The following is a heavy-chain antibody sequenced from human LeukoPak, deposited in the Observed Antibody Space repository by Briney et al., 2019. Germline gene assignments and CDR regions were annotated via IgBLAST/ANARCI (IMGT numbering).Heavy chain of an antibody. CDR3: TRDPGASIAAARGFYYYYMDV. Sequence: GGSLRLSCAASGFTVSSNYMSWVRQAPGKGLEWVSVIYSGGSTYYADSVKGRFTISRDNSKNTLYLQMNSLKTEDTAVYYCTRDPGASIAAARGFYYYYMDVWGKGTTVTVSS. V-gene: IGHV3-66*01. CDR2: IYSGGST. D-gene: IGHD6-13*01. J-gene: IGHJ6*03. CDR1: GFTVSSNY.